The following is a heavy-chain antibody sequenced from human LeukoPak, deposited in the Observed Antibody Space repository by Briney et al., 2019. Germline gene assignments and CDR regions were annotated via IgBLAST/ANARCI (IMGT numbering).Heavy chain of an antibody. CDR3: ARNLGTQHD. V-gene: IGHV4-34*01. D-gene: IGHD7-27*01. CDR2: INHSGST. Sequence: SETLSLTCTVSGGSFSGYYWSWIRQPPGKGLEWIGEINHSGSTNYNPSLKSRVTISVDTSKNQFSLKLSSVTAADTAVYYCARNLGTQHDWGQGTLVTVSS. J-gene: IGHJ4*02. CDR1: GGSFSGYY.